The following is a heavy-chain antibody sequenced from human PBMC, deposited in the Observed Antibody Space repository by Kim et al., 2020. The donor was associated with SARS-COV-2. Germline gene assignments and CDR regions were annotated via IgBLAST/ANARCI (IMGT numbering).Heavy chain of an antibody. V-gene: IGHV4-61*01. CDR3: ARENDSSGYQGPFDY. D-gene: IGHD3-22*01. CDR2: IYYSGST. Sequence: SETLSLTCTVSGGSVSSGSYYWSWIRQPPGKGLEWIGYIYYSGSTNYNPSLKSRVTISVDTSKNQFSLKLSSVTAADTAVYYCARENDSSGYQGPFDYWGQGTLVTVSS. CDR1: GGSVSSGSYY. J-gene: IGHJ4*02.